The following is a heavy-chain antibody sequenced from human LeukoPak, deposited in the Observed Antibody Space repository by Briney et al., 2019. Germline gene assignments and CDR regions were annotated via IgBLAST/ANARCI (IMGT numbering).Heavy chain of an antibody. CDR2: ISSSSSYI. D-gene: IGHD3-10*01. Sequence: GGSLRLSCAGSGFTLSSYSMNWVRQAPGKGLEWVSFISSSSSYIYYADSVKGRFTISRDNAKNSLYLQMNSLRAEDTAVYYCAYMRGLYYGIDYWGQGTLVTVSS. CDR1: GFTLSSYS. CDR3: AYMRGLYYGIDY. J-gene: IGHJ4*02. V-gene: IGHV3-21*01.